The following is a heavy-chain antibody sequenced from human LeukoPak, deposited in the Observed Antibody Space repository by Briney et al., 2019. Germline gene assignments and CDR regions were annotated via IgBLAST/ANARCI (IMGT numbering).Heavy chain of an antibody. V-gene: IGHV3-9*01. D-gene: IGHD3-22*01. Sequence: GGSLRLSCAASGFTFDDYAMHWVRQAPGKGLEWVSGISWNSGSIGYADSVKGRFTISRDNAKNSLYLQMNSLRAEDTALYYCAKDSSGYRNYYFDNWGQGTLVTVSS. J-gene: IGHJ4*02. CDR2: ISWNSGSI. CDR3: AKDSSGYRNYYFDN. CDR1: GFTFDDYA.